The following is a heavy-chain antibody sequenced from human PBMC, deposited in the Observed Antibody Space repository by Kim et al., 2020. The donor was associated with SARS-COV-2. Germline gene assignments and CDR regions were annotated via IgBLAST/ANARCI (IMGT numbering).Heavy chain of an antibody. CDR3: AKYSSSWYGLGAFDI. D-gene: IGHD6-13*01. J-gene: IGHJ3*02. V-gene: IGHV3-33*06. CDR1: GFTFSSYG. Sequence: GGSLRLSCAASGFTFSSYGMHWVRQAPGKGLEWVAVIWYDGSNKYYADSVKGRFTISRDNSKNTLYLQMNSLRAEDTAVYYCAKYSSSWYGLGAFDIWGQGTVVTVSS. CDR2: IWYDGSNK.